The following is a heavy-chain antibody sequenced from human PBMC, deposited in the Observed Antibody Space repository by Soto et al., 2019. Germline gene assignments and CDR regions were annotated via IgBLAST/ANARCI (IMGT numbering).Heavy chain of an antibody. V-gene: IGHV1-18*01. Sequence: QVQLVQSGAEVKKPGASVKVSCKASGYTFTNYGISWVRQAPGQGLEWMGWISAYNGNTNYAQKPQGRVTMTTDTSTSTAYMELRSVRSDDTAVYFCAMEQSCSGDTCQRGGWFDPWGQGTLVTVSS. CDR1: GYTFTNYG. CDR3: AMEQSCSGDTCQRGGWFDP. J-gene: IGHJ5*02. CDR2: ISAYNGNT. D-gene: IGHD2-15*01.